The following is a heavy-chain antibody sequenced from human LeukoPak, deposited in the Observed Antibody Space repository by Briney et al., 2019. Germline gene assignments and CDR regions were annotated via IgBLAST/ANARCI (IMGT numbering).Heavy chain of an antibody. CDR2: IKEDGSEK. J-gene: IGHJ4*02. V-gene: IGHV3-7*01. Sequence: GGSLRLSCSASGFTFSNYWMSWVRQASGKGLEWVANIKEDGSEKYYVDSVKGRFTISRDNAKNSLYLQMNGLRDEDTAVYYCARDPCPDYWGQGTLVTVSS. CDR3: ARDPCPDY. CDR1: GFTFSNYW.